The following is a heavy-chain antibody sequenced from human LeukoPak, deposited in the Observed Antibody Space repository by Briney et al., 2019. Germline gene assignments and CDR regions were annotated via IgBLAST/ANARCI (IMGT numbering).Heavy chain of an antibody. Sequence: PSETLSLTCTVSGGSVSSGRYYWRWVRQPPGKELEWIGYIFYNGSTNYNPSLKSRVTVSLDTSKNQFSLKLSSVTAADTAVYYCARGGEVRGVLSYWGQGTLVTVSS. J-gene: IGHJ4*02. CDR3: ARGGEVRGVLSY. D-gene: IGHD3-10*01. CDR1: GGSVSSGRYY. CDR2: IFYNGST. V-gene: IGHV4-61*01.